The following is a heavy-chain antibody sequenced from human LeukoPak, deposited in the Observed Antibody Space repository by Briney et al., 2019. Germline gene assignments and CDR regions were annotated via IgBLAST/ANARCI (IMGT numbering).Heavy chain of an antibody. Sequence: ASVKVSCKASGYTFTSYGISWVRQAPGQGLEWMGWISAYNGNTNYAQKLQGRVTMTTDTSTSTAYMELRSLRSDDTAVYYCARGVYYDSSDYYLPDYWGQGTLVTVSS. V-gene: IGHV1-18*01. CDR1: GYTFTSYG. CDR2: ISAYNGNT. CDR3: ARGVYYDSSDYYLPDY. J-gene: IGHJ4*02. D-gene: IGHD3-22*01.